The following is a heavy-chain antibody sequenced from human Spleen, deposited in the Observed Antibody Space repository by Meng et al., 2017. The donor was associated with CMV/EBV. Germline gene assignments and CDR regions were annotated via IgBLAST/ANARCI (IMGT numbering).Heavy chain of an antibody. CDR3: AREAEDDSSGYDY. J-gene: IGHJ4*02. Sequence: ASVKVSCKASGYTFTSYGITWVRQAPGQGLEWMGWISAYNGDTNSAQRLQGRVTMTTDTSTSTAYMELRSLRSDDTAVYYCAREAEDDSSGYDYWGQGTLVTVSS. CDR2: ISAYNGDT. V-gene: IGHV1-18*01. D-gene: IGHD3-22*01. CDR1: GYTFTSYG.